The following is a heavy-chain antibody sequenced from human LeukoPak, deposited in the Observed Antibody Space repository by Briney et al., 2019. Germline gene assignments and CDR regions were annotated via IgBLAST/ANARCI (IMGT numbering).Heavy chain of an antibody. Sequence: GGSLRLSCAASGFTFSRNTMTWVRQAPGKGLVWVSRINTDGSYTSYGDSVKGRFTISRDNAKNTLYLQMNSLRVEDTAVYYCARNLGGSSDYWGQGTLVTVSS. V-gene: IGHV3-74*01. D-gene: IGHD1-26*01. CDR1: GFTFSRNT. CDR3: ARNLGGSSDY. J-gene: IGHJ4*02. CDR2: INTDGSYT.